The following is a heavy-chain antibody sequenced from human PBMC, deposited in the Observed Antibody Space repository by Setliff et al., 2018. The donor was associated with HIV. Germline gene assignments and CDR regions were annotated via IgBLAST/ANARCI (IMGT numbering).Heavy chain of an antibody. Sequence: PGGSMRLSCAPSGFTFSNAWMNWVRQAPRKGMEWGGRIRSKVDGEAADYAAAVKRRFTISRDDSKITLYLQMSSLKTEDTAVYYCTTESGFLDYFFDYWGQGTLVTVSS. CDR2: IRSKVDGEAA. D-gene: IGHD6-25*01. J-gene: IGHJ4*02. V-gene: IGHV3-15*05. CDR3: TTESGFLDYFFDY. CDR1: GFTFSNAW.